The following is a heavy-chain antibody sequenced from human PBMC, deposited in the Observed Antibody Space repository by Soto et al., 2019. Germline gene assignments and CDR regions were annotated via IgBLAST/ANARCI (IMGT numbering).Heavy chain of an antibody. Sequence: PGGSLRLSCAASGVTFSSYAMSWVRQAPGKGLEWVSAISGSGGSTYYADSVKGRFTISRDNSKNTLYLQMNSLRAEDTAVYYCATSPIVGATPGSYWGQGTLVTVSS. V-gene: IGHV3-23*01. CDR3: ATSPIVGATPGSY. CDR1: GVTFSSYA. D-gene: IGHD1-26*01. J-gene: IGHJ4*02. CDR2: ISGSGGST.